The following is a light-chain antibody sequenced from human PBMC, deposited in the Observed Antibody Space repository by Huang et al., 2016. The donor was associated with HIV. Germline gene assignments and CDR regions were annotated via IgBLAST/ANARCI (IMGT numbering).Light chain of an antibody. V-gene: IGKV3-15*01. CDR2: AAS. CDR1: QSVSSN. J-gene: IGKJ1*01. Sequence: EIVITQSPATLSVSPGERATHSCRASQSVSSNLAWYQQKPGQSPRLLIYAASTRAPGIPARFSGSGSWTEFTLTISSLQSEDFAVYYCQQYNNWPRTFGQGTKVEIK. CDR3: QQYNNWPRT.